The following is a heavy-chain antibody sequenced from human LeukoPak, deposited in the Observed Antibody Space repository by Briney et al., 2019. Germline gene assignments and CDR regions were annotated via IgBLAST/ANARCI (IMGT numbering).Heavy chain of an antibody. Sequence: GGSLRLSCAASGFTFSSYSMNWVRQAPGKGLEWVSSISSSSSYIYYADSVKGRFTISRDNAKNSLYLQMNSLRAEDTAVYYCARDPKQDIVVVPALGWFDPWGQGTLVTVSS. CDR3: ARDPKQDIVVVPALGWFDP. CDR2: ISSSSSYI. D-gene: IGHD2-2*01. J-gene: IGHJ5*02. CDR1: GFTFSSYS. V-gene: IGHV3-21*01.